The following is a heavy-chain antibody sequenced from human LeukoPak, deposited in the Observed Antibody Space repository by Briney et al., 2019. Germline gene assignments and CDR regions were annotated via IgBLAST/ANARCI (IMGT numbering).Heavy chain of an antibody. CDR3: ARTPYYYGSGSELDY. J-gene: IGHJ4*02. D-gene: IGHD3-10*01. CDR1: GGSISSGSYY. CDR2: IYTSGRT. Sequence: SETLSLTYTVSGGSISSGSYYWSWIRQPAGKGLEWIGRIYTSGRTNYNPSLKSRVTISLDTSKNQFSLKLTSVTAADTAVYYCARTPYYYGSGSELDYWGQGALVTVSS. V-gene: IGHV4-61*02.